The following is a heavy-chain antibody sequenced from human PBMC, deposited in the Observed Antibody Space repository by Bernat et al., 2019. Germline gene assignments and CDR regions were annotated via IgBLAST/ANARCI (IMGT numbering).Heavy chain of an antibody. D-gene: IGHD5-12*01. CDR3: AKNGLIVATTWAWDY. J-gene: IGHJ4*02. CDR1: GFTVRSTY. Sequence: DVQLVESGGGLVQPGGSLRLSCVASGFTVRSTYMTWVRQAPGKGLEWVSNIHSGDNTYSTDSVKGRFTISRDNSKNTLYLQMNSLRAEDTAVYYCAKNGLIVATTWAWDYWGQGTLVTVSS. V-gene: IGHV3-66*01. CDR2: IHSGDNT.